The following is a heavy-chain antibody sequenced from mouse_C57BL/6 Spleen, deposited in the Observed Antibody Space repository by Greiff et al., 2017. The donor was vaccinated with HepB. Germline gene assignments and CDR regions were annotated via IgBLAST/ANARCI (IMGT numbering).Heavy chain of an antibody. CDR2: IHPSDSDT. J-gene: IGHJ3*01. CDR1: GYTFTSYW. Sequence: VQLQQPGAELVKPGASVKVSCKASGYTFTSYWMHWVKQRPGQGLEWIGRIHPSDSDTNYNQKFKDKATLTVDKSSSTAYMQLSSLTSEDSAVYYCARSGYYGSSFAYWGQGTLVTVSA. V-gene: IGHV1-74*01. CDR3: ARSGYYGSSFAY. D-gene: IGHD1-1*01.